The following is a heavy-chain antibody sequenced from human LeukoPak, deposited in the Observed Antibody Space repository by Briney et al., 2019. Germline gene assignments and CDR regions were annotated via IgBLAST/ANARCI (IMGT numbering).Heavy chain of an antibody. CDR2: ISSSSSYT. Sequence: GGSLRLSCAASGFTFSDYYMSWIRQAPGKGLEWVSYISSSSSYTNYADSVKGRFTISRDNAKNSLYLQMNSLRAEDTAVYYCARVVVLSEAFDYWGQGTLVSVSS. J-gene: IGHJ4*02. V-gene: IGHV3-11*05. CDR3: ARVVVLSEAFDY. D-gene: IGHD2-21*01. CDR1: GFTFSDYY.